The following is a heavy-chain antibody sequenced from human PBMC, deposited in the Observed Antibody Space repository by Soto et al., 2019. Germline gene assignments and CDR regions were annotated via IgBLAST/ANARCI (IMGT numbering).Heavy chain of an antibody. CDR3: ARSQGSSTSLEIYYYYYYGMDV. V-gene: IGHV1-69*13. Sequence: ASVKVSCKASGGTFGSYAISWVRQAPGQGIERKRGIIPIPGTANYAQKLQGRVTIAADESTSTAYMELSSLRSEDTAVYYCARSQGSSTSLEIYYYYYYGMDVWGQGTTVTVSS. J-gene: IGHJ6*02. D-gene: IGHD2-2*01. CDR2: IIPIPGTA. CDR1: GGTFGSYA.